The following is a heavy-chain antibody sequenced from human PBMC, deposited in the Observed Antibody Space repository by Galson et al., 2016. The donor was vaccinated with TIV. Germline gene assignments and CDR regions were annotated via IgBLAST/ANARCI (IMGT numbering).Heavy chain of an antibody. CDR3: AQTAMILWGWFDS. Sequence: PALVKPTQTLTLTCTFSGFSLNTNGVGVGWIRQPPGKALEWLGLIYWNDDMRYSPSLKSRVTITKDTSRNQVVLTTTNMDPVDTATYYCAQTAMILWGWFDSWGQGTLVTVSS. CDR1: GFSLNTNGVG. V-gene: IGHV2-5*01. D-gene: IGHD5-18*01. CDR2: IYWNDDM. J-gene: IGHJ5*01.